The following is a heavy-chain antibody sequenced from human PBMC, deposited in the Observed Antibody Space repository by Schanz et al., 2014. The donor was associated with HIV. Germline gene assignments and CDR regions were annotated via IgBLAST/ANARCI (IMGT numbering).Heavy chain of an antibody. CDR1: GFTFSRYW. CDR2: IKSAPYSGTT. V-gene: IGHV3-15*01. D-gene: IGHD2-15*01. Sequence: EVQLVESGGGLVQPGGSLRLSCAASGFTFSRYWMNWVRQAPGKGLEWVGRIKSAPYSGTTDYPAPVKGRFTVSRDDSKTTVYLQMNSLKTEDTGVYYCAAGLGHSDFDYWGQGTLVTVSS. CDR3: AAGLGHSDFDY. J-gene: IGHJ4*02.